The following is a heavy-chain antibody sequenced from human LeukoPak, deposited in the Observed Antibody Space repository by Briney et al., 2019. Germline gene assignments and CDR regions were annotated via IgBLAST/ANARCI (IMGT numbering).Heavy chain of an antibody. CDR3: ALHPYYYDSSGLGGDAFDI. V-gene: IGHV5-51*01. J-gene: IGHJ3*02. D-gene: IGHD3-22*01. Sequence: GESLKISCKGSGYSFTSYWIGWVRQMPGKGLEWMGIIYPGDSDTRYSPFFQGQVTISADQSISTAYLQWSSLKASDTAMYYCALHPYYYDSSGLGGDAFDIWGQGTMVTVSS. CDR1: GYSFTSYW. CDR2: IYPGDSDT.